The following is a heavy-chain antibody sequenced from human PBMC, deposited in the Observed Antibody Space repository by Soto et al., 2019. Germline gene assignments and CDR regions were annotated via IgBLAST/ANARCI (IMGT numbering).Heavy chain of an antibody. J-gene: IGHJ5*02. V-gene: IGHV1-46*01. Sequence: ASVKVSCQASGYTFTSYGISWVRQAPGQGLEWMGIINPSGGSTSYAQKFQGRVTMTRDTSTSTVYMELSSLRSEDTAVYYCARDRGRYYDILTGANWFDPWGQGTLVTVSS. CDR2: INPSGGST. CDR3: ARDRGRYYDILTGANWFDP. CDR1: GYTFTSYG. D-gene: IGHD3-9*01.